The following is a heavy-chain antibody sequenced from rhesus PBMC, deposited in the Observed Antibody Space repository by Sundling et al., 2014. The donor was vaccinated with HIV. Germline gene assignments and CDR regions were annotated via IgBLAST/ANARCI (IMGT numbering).Heavy chain of an antibody. V-gene: IGHV4-169*02. J-gene: IGHJ3*01. D-gene: IGHD4-17*01. Sequence: QVQLQESGPGLVKPSETLSVTCAVSGGSISSSYWSWIRQAPGKGLEWIGYIYGSGGSTYYNPSLQSRVTISTDTSKNEIYLKLSSVTAADTAVYYCASEVTANEALDFWGQGLRVTVSS. CDR2: IYGSGGST. CDR1: GGSISSSY. CDR3: ASEVTANEALDF.